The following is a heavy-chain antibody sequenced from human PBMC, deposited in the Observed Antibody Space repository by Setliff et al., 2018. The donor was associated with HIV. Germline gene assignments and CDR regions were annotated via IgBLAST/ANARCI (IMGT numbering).Heavy chain of an antibody. D-gene: IGHD2-21*01. J-gene: IGHJ5*02. Sequence: SETLSLTCTVSGDSISSGSYFWIWIRQPAGKGLEWIGHISTTGSTNYNPSLKSRVIMSVDTSRNQFSLKLSSVTAADTAVYYCARGGRDGIAWGQGTLVTVSS. CDR1: GDSISSGSYF. CDR3: ARGGRDGIA. V-gene: IGHV4-61*09. CDR2: ISTTGST.